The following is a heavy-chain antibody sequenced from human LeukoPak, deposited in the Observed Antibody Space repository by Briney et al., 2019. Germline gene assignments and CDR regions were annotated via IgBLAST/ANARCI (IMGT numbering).Heavy chain of an antibody. Sequence: GGSLRLSCAASGFTFSYYAIHWVRQAPGKGLEWVALIWSDGSNKYYADSVKGRITISRDNSKNTLYLQMNSLRAEDTAVYYCARDLTWFGELSLYYFDYWGQGTLVTVSS. V-gene: IGHV3-33*01. J-gene: IGHJ4*02. CDR1: GFTFSYYA. CDR2: IWSDGSNK. D-gene: IGHD3-10*01. CDR3: ARDLTWFGELSLYYFDY.